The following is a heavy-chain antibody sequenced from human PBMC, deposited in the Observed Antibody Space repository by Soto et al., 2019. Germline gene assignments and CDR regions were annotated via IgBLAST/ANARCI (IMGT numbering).Heavy chain of an antibody. CDR1: GTSVSNYY. V-gene: IGHV4-4*07. CDR2: IYTSGST. Sequence: SLSLTCSFSGTSVSNYYCIWIRQPAGKGLEHIGRIYTSGSTSYNPSLKSRVTMSMDTSQTQIYLNLTSVTAADTAVYYCARGGIQLSYAFDYWGQGILVTVSS. J-gene: IGHJ4*02. CDR3: ARGGIQLSYAFDY. D-gene: IGHD5-18*01.